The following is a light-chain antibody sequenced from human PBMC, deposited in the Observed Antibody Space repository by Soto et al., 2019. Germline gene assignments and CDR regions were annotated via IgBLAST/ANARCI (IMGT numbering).Light chain of an antibody. CDR2: TAS. Sequence: DIRMTQSPSSLSASVGDTVTITCRASQSITTYLTWYQQKPGKAPNLLMYTASNLQSGVPSRFTGSGSGTDFTLTISSLQPEDFATYYCQQSYSTPISFGQGTRLEIK. CDR3: QQSYSTPIS. CDR1: QSITTY. V-gene: IGKV1-39*01. J-gene: IGKJ5*01.